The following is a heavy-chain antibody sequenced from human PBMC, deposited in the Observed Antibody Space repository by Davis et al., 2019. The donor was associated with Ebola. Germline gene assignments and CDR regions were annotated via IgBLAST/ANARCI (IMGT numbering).Heavy chain of an antibody. CDR1: GFTFSTYE. J-gene: IGHJ6*02. D-gene: IGHD3-16*01. V-gene: IGHV3-48*03. Sequence: GESLKISCAASGFTFSTYEIHWVRQAPGQGLEWISYITSSGLTKYYADSVKGRLTISRDNAKKSLYLQMNSLRAEDTAVYYCARGPLGRGLDVWGQGTTVTVSS. CDR2: ITSSGLTK. CDR3: ARGPLGRGLDV.